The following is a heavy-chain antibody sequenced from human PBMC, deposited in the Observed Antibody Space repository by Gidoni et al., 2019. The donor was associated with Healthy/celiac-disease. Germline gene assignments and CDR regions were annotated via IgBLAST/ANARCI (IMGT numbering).Heavy chain of an antibody. V-gene: IGHV1-69*01. D-gene: IGHD3-10*01. CDR1: GGTFSSSD. CDR3: ARWIPSKSGYYGSGSYYDY. J-gene: IGHJ4*02. Sequence: QVQLVQSGAELKKPGSSVKVSCKASGGTFSSSDISWVRQAHGQGLEWMGGIIPICGTANYAQKFQGRVTITADESTSTAYMELSSLRSEDTAVYYCARWIPSKSGYYGSGSYYDYWGQGTLVTGSS. CDR2: IIPICGTA.